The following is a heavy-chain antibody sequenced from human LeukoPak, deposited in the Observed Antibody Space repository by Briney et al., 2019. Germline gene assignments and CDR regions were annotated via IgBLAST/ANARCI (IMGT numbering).Heavy chain of an antibody. J-gene: IGHJ4*02. D-gene: IGHD3-10*01. CDR1: GFTFSGYA. CDR2: ISYDGSNK. V-gene: IGHV3-30*04. Sequence: GGSLRLYCETSGFTFSGYAMHWVGQAPGPGLDWVAVISYDGSNKYYADSVKGRFTISRDNSKNTLYLQMNSLRAEDTAVYYCARGRNPYYYGSGSYYFDYWGQGTLVTVSS. CDR3: ARGRNPYYYGSGSYYFDY.